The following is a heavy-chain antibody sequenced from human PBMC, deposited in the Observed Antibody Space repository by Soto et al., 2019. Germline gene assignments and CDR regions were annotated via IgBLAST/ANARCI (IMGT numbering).Heavy chain of an antibody. CDR2: INPTDGTT. V-gene: IGHV1-46*01. J-gene: IGHJ6*02. CDR3: AREGGGDYRDYGMDV. D-gene: IGHD2-21*01. Sequence: ASVKVSCKASGYIFTNYYVHWVRQAPGQGLEWMGVINPTDGTTTYTNYAQKFQGRVTLTRDTSTSTVYMDLSSLTSEDTAVYYCAREGGGDYRDYGMDVWGQGTTVTVSS. CDR1: GYIFTNYY.